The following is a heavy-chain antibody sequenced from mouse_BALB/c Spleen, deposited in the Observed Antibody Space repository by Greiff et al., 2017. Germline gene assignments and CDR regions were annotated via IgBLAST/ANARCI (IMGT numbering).Heavy chain of an antibody. CDR2: IYPSDSYT. V-gene: IGHV1-69*02. Sequence: QVQLQQPGAELVRPGASVKLSCKASGYTFTSYWINWVKQRPGQGLEWIGNIYPSDSYTNYNQKFKDKATLTVDKSSSTAYMQLSSPTSEDSAVYYCTRKGTTAYWYFDVWGAGTTVTVSS. D-gene: IGHD1-2*01. J-gene: IGHJ1*01. CDR1: GYTFTSYW. CDR3: TRKGTTAYWYFDV.